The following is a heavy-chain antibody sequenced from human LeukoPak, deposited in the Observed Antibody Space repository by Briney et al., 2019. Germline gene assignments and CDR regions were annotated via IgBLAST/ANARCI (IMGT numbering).Heavy chain of an antibody. Sequence: GGSLRLSCAASGFTFSSYAMSWVRQAPGKGLEWVSAISGSGGSIYYADSVKGRFTISRDNSKNTVYLQMNSLRAEDTAVYYCAVYYYDSSGYYRGYFQHWGQGTLVTVSS. J-gene: IGHJ1*01. CDR3: AVYYYDSSGYYRGYFQH. CDR1: GFTFSSYA. V-gene: IGHV3-23*01. CDR2: ISGSGGSI. D-gene: IGHD3-22*01.